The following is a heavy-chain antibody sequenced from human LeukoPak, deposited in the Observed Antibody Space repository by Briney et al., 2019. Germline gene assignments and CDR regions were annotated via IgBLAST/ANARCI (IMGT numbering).Heavy chain of an antibody. CDR2: IYYSGST. D-gene: IGHD2-8*01. V-gene: IGHV4-31*03. CDR3: AGYCTNGVCYNYGMDV. Sequence: PSETLSLTCTVSGGSISSGGYHRSWIRQHPGKGLEWSGYIYYSGSTYYNPSLKSRVTISVDTSKNQFSLKLSSVTAADTAVYYCAGYCTNGVCYNYGMDVWGQGTTVAVSS. J-gene: IGHJ6*02. CDR1: GGSISSGGYH.